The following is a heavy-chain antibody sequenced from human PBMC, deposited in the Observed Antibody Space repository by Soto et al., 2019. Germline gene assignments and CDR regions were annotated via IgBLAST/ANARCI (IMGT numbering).Heavy chain of an antibody. CDR2: ISSSSSYI. J-gene: IGHJ6*02. V-gene: IGHV3-21*01. Sequence: GGSLRLSCPASGFTFSSYSMNWVRQAPGKGLEWVSSISSSSSYIYYADSVKGRFTISRDNAKNSLYLQMNSLRAEDTAVYYCARPKNELRFYSYNGIDVWGQGTTVTVSS. CDR3: ARPKNELRFYSYNGIDV. CDR1: GFTFSSYS. D-gene: IGHD5-12*01.